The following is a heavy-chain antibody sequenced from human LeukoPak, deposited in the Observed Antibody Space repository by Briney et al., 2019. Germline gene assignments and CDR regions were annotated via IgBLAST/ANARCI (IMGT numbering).Heavy chain of an antibody. CDR3: AKDQAGATDFQH. CDR1: GFTFSSYG. D-gene: IGHD1-26*01. V-gene: IGHV3-30*02. J-gene: IGHJ1*01. Sequence: GGSLRLSFAASGFTFSSYGMHWVRQAPGKGLEWVAFIRYDGSNKYYADSVKGRFTISRDNSKNTLYLQMNSLRAEDTAVYYCAKDQAGATDFQHWGQGTLVTVSS. CDR2: IRYDGSNK.